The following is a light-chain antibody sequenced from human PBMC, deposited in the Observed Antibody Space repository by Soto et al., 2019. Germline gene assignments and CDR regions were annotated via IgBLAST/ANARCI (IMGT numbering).Light chain of an antibody. CDR2: GNN. CDR3: AAWDDSLNGPVV. J-gene: IGLJ2*01. V-gene: IGLV1-44*01. CDR1: NSNIGSNH. Sequence: QSVLTQPPSASGTPGQRVAISCSGSNSNIGSNHLTGYQQLPGTAPKLLIYGNNQRPSGVPDRFSGSRSGTSASLAISGLQSEDEADDYCAAWDDSLNGPVVFGGGTKVTV.